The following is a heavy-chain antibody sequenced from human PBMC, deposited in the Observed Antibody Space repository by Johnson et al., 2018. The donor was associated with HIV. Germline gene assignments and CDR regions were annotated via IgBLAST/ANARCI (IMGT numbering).Heavy chain of an antibody. V-gene: IGHV3-30*18. D-gene: IGHD1-26*01. Sequence: QVQLVESGGGVVQPGRSLRLSCVASGFTFSSYGMNWVRQAPGKGLEWVAVISYDGSDKYYADSVKGRLTISRDNSKNTLYLQMNSLRAEDTAVYYCAKALGWELSIWGQGTMVTVSS. CDR2: ISYDGSDK. CDR1: GFTFSSYG. J-gene: IGHJ3*02. CDR3: AKALGWELSI.